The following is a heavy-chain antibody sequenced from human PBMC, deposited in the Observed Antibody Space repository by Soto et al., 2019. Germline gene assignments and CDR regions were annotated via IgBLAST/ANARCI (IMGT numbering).Heavy chain of an antibody. J-gene: IGHJ4*01. CDR3: ARSSQSTVTTFDYWGQGTLVTVSSVRGNPSGTYHLDY. CDR1: GSSISRGGYY. D-gene: IGHD4-17*01. Sequence: SETLSLTCTASGSSISRGGYYWSWIRQHPGKGLEWIGYIYYSGSTYYNPSLKSRVTISVDTSKNQFSLKLSSVTAADSAVYYCARSSQSTVTTFDYWGQGTLVTVSSVRGNPSGTYHLDYWGQGTLVTVSS. V-gene: IGHV4-31*03. CDR2: IYYSGST.